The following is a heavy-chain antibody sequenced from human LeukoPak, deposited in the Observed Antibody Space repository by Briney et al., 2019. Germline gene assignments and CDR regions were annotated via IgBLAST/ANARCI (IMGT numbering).Heavy chain of an antibody. V-gene: IGHV1-3*01. J-gene: IGHJ3*02. CDR3: ARDRCSSTNCTYYDFWSGRGGEHAFDI. Sequence: GASVKVSCKASGYTFTSYAMHWVRQAPGQRLEWMGWINAGNGNTKYSQKFQGRVTITRDTSASTAYMELSRLRSDDTAVYYCARDRCSSTNCTYYDFWSGRGGEHAFDIWGQGTMVTVSS. CDR1: GYTFTSYA. CDR2: INAGNGNT. D-gene: IGHD3-3*01.